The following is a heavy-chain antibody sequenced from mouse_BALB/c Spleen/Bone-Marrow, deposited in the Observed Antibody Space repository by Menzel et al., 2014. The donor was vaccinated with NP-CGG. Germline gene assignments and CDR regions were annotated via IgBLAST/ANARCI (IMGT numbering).Heavy chain of an antibody. CDR3: ARNGDAWFAY. V-gene: IGHV2-2*02. D-gene: IGHD3-3*01. CDR1: GFSLTSYG. J-gene: IGHJ3*01. CDR2: IWSGGST. Sequence: VKLVESGPGLVQPSQSLSIPCTVSGFSLTSYGVHWVRQSPGKGLDWLGVIWSGGSTDYNAAFISKLSIIKDNSKSQVFFKMNSLQANDTAIYYCARNGDAWFAYWGQGTLVTVSA.